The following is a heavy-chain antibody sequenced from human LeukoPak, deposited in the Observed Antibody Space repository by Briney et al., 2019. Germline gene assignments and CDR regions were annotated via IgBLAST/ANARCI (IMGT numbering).Heavy chain of an antibody. J-gene: IGHJ6*03. CDR2: ISDSGTT. CDR1: GGSISRYY. D-gene: IGHD1-1*01. CDR3: ARVTWFPGTSYYYMDV. V-gene: IGHV4-59*01. Sequence: SETLSLTCTVSGGSISRYYWSWIRQPPGKGLEWFGYISDSGTTNYNPSLKSRVTISVDTSKKEFSLKLSSVTAADTAVYYCARVTWFPGTSYYYMDVWGKGTTVTVSS.